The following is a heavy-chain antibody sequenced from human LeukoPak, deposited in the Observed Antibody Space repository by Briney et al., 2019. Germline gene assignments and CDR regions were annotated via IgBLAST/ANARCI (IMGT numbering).Heavy chain of an antibody. V-gene: IGHV3-73*01. CDR2: IRIKPDNYAT. J-gene: IGHJ6*02. CDR3: SRFDLYYDGTDYASDGLDV. Sequence: GGSLKLSCAASGFTFSGSAIHWVRQASGKGLEWLGRIRIKPDNYATAYAAPVKGRFTISRDDSKNSAYLQMDSLNAEETAVYYCSRFDLYYDGTDYASDGLDVWGQGTTVTVSS. CDR1: GFTFSGSA. D-gene: IGHD3-22*01.